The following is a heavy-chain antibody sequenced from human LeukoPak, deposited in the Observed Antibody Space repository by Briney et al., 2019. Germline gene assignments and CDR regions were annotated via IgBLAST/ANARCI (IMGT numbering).Heavy chain of an antibody. J-gene: IGHJ4*02. V-gene: IGHV4-59*01. CDR1: GGSISSYY. CDR3: ARVVDYGDSFPIDY. Sequence: SETLSLTCTVSGGSISSYYWSWIRQPPGKGLEWIGYIYYSGSTNYNPSLKSRVTISVDTSKNQFSLKLSSVTAADTAVYYCARVVDYGDSFPIDYWGRGTLVTVSS. CDR2: IYYSGST. D-gene: IGHD4-17*01.